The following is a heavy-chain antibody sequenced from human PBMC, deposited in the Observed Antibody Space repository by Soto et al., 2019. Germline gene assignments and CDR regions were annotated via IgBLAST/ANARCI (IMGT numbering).Heavy chain of an antibody. Sequence: SVKVSCKASGGTFSSYAISWVRQAPGQGLEWMGGIIPIFGTANYAQKFQGRVTITADESTSTAYMELSSLRSEDAAVYYCARALWFGELLSYYYYGMDVWGQGTTVTVSS. CDR3: ARALWFGELLSYYYYGMDV. CDR2: IIPIFGTA. D-gene: IGHD3-10*01. CDR1: GGTFSSYA. J-gene: IGHJ6*02. V-gene: IGHV1-69*13.